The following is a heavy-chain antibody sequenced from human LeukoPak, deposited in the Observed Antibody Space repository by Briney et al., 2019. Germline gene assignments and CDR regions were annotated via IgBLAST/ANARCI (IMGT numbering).Heavy chain of an antibody. CDR3: AVWITMVRGEDFDI. CDR1: GGSVSSGGSY. Sequence: SETLSLTCTVSGGSVSSGGSYWRSIRQPPGKGPEWIGYINYSGSTTYNPSLKSRVTILLSPSKNQFSLELSSVTAADTAVYYCAVWITMVRGEDFDIWGQGTMVTVSS. CDR2: INYSGST. V-gene: IGHV4-61*08. J-gene: IGHJ3*02. D-gene: IGHD3-10*01.